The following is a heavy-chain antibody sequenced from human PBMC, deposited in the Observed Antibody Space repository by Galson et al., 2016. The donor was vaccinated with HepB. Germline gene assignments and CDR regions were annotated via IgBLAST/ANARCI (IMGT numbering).Heavy chain of an antibody. CDR1: GFTFSTFW. CDR2: IKQDGSEI. CDR3: ARYNWKYAPCDN. Sequence: SLRLSCAVSGFTFSTFWMSWVRQAPGKGLEWVANIKQDGSEIFYMDSVKGRFTISRDNAKNSLYLQMNSLRAEDTAVYYCARYNWKYAPCDNWGQGPLVTVSS. V-gene: IGHV3-7*01. D-gene: IGHD1-7*01. J-gene: IGHJ4*02.